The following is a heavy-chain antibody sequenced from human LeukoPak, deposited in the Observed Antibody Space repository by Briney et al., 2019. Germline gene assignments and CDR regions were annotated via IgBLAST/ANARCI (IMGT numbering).Heavy chain of an antibody. CDR3: ARNSCPSGSCYDNRGYFDY. D-gene: IGHD2-15*01. V-gene: IGHV4-4*08. CDR1: GGSISGYY. J-gene: IGHJ4*02. Sequence: SETLSLTCTVSGGSISGYYWGWIRQPPGKGLEWIGRIYTSGSTNYNPSLKSRITISVDTSKNQFSLKLSSVTAADTAVYYCARNSCPSGSCYDNRGYFDYWGQGTLVTVSS. CDR2: IYTSGST.